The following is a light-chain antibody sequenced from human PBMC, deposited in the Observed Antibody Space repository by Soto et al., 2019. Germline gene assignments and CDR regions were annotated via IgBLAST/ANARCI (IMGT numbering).Light chain of an antibody. CDR3: NSDAGSNIVV. CDR1: SSDVGGYNF. Sequence: QSALTQPPSASGSPGQSVTISCTGTSSDVGGYNFVSWYQQHPGKAPKLMIYEVSERPSGVPDRFSGSKSGNTASLTVSGLQAEDEAYYYCNSDAGSNIVVFGGGTKLTVL. CDR2: EVS. J-gene: IGLJ2*01. V-gene: IGLV2-8*01.